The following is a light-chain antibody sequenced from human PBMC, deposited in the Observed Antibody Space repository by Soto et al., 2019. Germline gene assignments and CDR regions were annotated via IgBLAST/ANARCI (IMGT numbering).Light chain of an antibody. CDR2: DVS. V-gene: IGLV2-11*01. J-gene: IGLJ1*01. CDR3: CSYAGSYTFV. CDR1: SSDVGGYNY. Sequence: QSVLTQPRSVSESPGQSVTISCTGTSSDVGGYNYVSWYQRHPGKAPKLMIYDVSKRPSGVPDRFSGSKSGNTASLTISGLQAEDEADYYCCSYAGSYTFVFGAGTKLTVL.